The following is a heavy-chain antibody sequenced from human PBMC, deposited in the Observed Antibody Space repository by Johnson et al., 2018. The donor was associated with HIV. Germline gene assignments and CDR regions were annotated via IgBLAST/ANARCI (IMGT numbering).Heavy chain of an antibody. J-gene: IGHJ3*02. CDR1: GFTFSSYW. CDR2: IRQDGSER. Sequence: VQLVESGGGLVQPGGSLRVSCAASGFTFSSYWMNWVRQGPGKGLEWVANIRQDGSERYYVDSVKGRFTSSRDNAKNSLYLQMNSLRAEDTAIYYCARDLRLGAIDAFDIWGQGTMVTVSS. D-gene: IGHD1-26*01. CDR3: ARDLRLGAIDAFDI. V-gene: IGHV3-7*03.